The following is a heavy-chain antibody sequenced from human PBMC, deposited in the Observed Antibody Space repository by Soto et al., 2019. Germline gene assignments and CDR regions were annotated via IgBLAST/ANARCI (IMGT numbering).Heavy chain of an antibody. J-gene: IGHJ3*02. D-gene: IGHD2-15*01. CDR2: IRSKAYGGTT. CDR1: GFTFGDYA. CDR3: TRAGIVVVVATYAAFDI. Sequence: GGSLRLSCTASGFTFGDYAMSWFRQAPGKGLEWVGFIRSKAYGGTTEYAASVKGRFTISRDDSKSIAYLQMNSLKTEDTAVYYCTRAGIVVVVATYAAFDIWGQGTMVTVSS. V-gene: IGHV3-49*03.